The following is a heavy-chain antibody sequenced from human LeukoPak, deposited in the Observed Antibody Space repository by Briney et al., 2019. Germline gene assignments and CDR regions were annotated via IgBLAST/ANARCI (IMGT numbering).Heavy chain of an antibody. Sequence: SVKVSCKASGGTFSSYAISWVRQAPGQGLEWMGRIIPIRGIANYAQKFQGRVTITADKSTSTAYMELSSLRSEDTAVYYCARENKAERWPGSYYYGMDVWGQGTTVTVSS. CDR2: IIPIRGIA. V-gene: IGHV1-69*04. CDR3: ARENKAERWPGSYYYGMDV. D-gene: IGHD5-24*01. J-gene: IGHJ6*02. CDR1: GGTFSSYA.